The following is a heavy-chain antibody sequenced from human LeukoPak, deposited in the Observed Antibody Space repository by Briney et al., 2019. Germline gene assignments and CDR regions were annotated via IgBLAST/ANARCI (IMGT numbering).Heavy chain of an antibody. J-gene: IGHJ4*02. Sequence: NPGGSLRLSCAASGFTFSSYSMNWVRQAPGEGLEWVSSISSSSSYIYYADSVKGRFTISGDNAKNSLYLQMNSLRAEDTAVYYCARELEYCSSTSCSNWGQGTLVTVSS. CDR1: GFTFSSYS. CDR2: ISSSSSYI. V-gene: IGHV3-21*01. D-gene: IGHD2-2*01. CDR3: ARELEYCSSTSCSN.